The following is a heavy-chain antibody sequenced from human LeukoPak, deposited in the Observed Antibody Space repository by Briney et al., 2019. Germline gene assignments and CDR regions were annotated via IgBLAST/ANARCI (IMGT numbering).Heavy chain of an antibody. D-gene: IGHD3-10*01. CDR3: AKPMVRGVITPLFDY. V-gene: IGHV3-23*01. J-gene: IGHJ4*02. Sequence: GGSLRLSCAASGFTFSSYDMSWVRQAPGKGLEWVSAISGSGGSTYYADSVKGRFTISRDNSKNTLYLQMNSLRAEDTAVYYCAKPMVRGVITPLFDYWGQGTLVTVSS. CDR2: ISGSGGST. CDR1: GFTFSSYD.